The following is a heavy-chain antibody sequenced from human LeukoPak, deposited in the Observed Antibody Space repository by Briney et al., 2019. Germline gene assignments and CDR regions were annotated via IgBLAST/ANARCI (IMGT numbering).Heavy chain of an antibody. CDR3: ARGMTGYCSSTSCGY. CDR2: MNPNSGNT. D-gene: IGHD2-2*01. Sequence: GASVKVSCKASGGTFSSYAISWVRQAPGQGLEWMGWMNPNSGNTGYAQKFQGRVTMTRNTSISTAYMELSSLRSEDTAVYYCARGMTGYCSSTSCGYWGQGTLVTVSS. V-gene: IGHV1-8*02. CDR1: GGTFSSYA. J-gene: IGHJ4*02.